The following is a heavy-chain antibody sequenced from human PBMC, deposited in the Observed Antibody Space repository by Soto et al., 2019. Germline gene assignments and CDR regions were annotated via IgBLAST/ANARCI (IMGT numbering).Heavy chain of an antibody. CDR2: VTVTGGST. CDR1: AISFNTYG. V-gene: IGHV3-23*01. Sequence: GGSLRLSCAASAISFNTYGVTWVRQAPGKGLEWVSTVTVTGGSTYYADSVKGRFTISRDRSNYTVSLLLNSLRVEDTAIYYCAGQRSPGGWFDPWGKGTLVTVSS. J-gene: IGHJ5*02. D-gene: IGHD3-10*01. CDR3: AGQRSPGGWFDP.